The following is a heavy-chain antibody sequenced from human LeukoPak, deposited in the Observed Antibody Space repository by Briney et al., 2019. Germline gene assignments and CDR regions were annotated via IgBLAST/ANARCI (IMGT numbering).Heavy chain of an antibody. CDR3: AREGLLGSGWFGWFDP. CDR2: IIPILGIA. D-gene: IGHD6-19*01. Sequence: GASVKVSCKASGGTFSSYAISWVRQAPGQGLEWMGRIIPILGIANYAQKFQGRVTITADKSTSTAYMELSSLRSEDTAVYYCAREGLLGSGWFGWFDPWGQGTLVTVSS. CDR1: GGTFSSYA. V-gene: IGHV1-69*04. J-gene: IGHJ5*02.